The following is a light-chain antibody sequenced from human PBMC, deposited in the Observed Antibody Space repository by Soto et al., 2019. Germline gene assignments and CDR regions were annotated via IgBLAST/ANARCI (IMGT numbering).Light chain of an antibody. V-gene: IGLV1-44*01. CDR2: SNN. CDR1: RFNIGRNT. J-gene: IGLJ2*01. CDR3: AAWDDSLNGVV. Sequence: QSVLTQPPSASRTPGQRVTISCSGSRFNIGRNTVNWYQQLPGSAPKLLIYSNNQRPSGVPDRFSGSRSGTSASLAISGLQSEDEADYYCAAWDDSLNGVVFGGGTKLTVL.